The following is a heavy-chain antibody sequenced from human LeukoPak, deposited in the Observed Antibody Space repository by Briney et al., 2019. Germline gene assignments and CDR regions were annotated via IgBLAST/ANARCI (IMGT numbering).Heavy chain of an antibody. J-gene: IGHJ4*02. D-gene: IGHD6-19*01. CDR3: ANLCSSIPVAGTSFDY. V-gene: IGHV3-21*04. CDR2: ISGSSSYI. Sequence: GGSLILSCAASGFTFSHYSMNWVRQAPGKGLEWVSSISGSSSYIYYADSVKGRFTISRHNSKNTLYLKMNSLRAEDTAVYYCANLCSSIPVAGTSFDYWGQETLVTVSS. CDR1: GFTFSHYS.